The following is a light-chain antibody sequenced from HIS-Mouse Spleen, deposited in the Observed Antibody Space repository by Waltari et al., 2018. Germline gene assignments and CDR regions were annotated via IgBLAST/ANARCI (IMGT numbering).Light chain of an antibody. J-gene: IGLJ2*01. CDR2: KDS. CDR1: SFPKQY. V-gene: IGLV3-25*03. Sequence: SYELTQPPSVSVSPGQTARITCSGDSFPKQYAYWYQQKQGQAPVLVIYKDSERPSGIPERFSGSSSGTTVTLTISGVQAEDEADYYCQSADSSGTYQDVVFGGGTKLTVL. CDR3: QSADSSGTYQDVV.